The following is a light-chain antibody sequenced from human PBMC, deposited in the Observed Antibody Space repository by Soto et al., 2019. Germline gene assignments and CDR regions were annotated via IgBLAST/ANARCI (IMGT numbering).Light chain of an antibody. CDR1: QSLLHSNGYTS. J-gene: IGKJ2*01. CDR2: LGS. Sequence: IVMTQSPLSLPVTPGEPASISCRSSQSLLHSNGYTSLDWYLQKPGQSPQLLIYLGSNRASGVPDRFSRSGSGTDFTLKISRVEAEDVGVYYCMQALQTPYTFGQGTKLQIK. V-gene: IGKV2-28*01. CDR3: MQALQTPYT.